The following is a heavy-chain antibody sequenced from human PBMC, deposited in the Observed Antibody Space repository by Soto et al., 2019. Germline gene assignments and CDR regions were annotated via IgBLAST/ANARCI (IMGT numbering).Heavy chain of an antibody. CDR2: VFYDGRNK. D-gene: IGHD1-20*01. Sequence: QVQLVESGGGVVQPGRSLRLSCAASGFTFSHYGMHWVRQAPGKGLEWVTFVFYDGRNKYFADSVKGRFTISRDKSRNTMYLQMNSLRGEDTAVYYCARDLDLTEANPDAIDIWGQGTMVTVSS. J-gene: IGHJ3*02. CDR3: ARDLDLTEANPDAIDI. CDR1: GFTFSHYG. V-gene: IGHV3-33*01.